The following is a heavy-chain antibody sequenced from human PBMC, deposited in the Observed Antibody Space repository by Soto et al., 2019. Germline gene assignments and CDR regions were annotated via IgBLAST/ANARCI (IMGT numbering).Heavy chain of an antibody. V-gene: IGHV1-18*01. Sequence: QVHLVQSGAEVKKPGASVKVSCKGSGYIFTTYGITSVRQAPGQGLEWMGWISAHNGNTNYAQKLQGRVTVTRDTSTSTAYMELRNLRSDDTPVYYCARGRYGDYWGQGALVTVSS. CDR3: ARGRYGDY. CDR1: GYIFTTYG. J-gene: IGHJ4*02. CDR2: ISAHNGNT. D-gene: IGHD1-1*01.